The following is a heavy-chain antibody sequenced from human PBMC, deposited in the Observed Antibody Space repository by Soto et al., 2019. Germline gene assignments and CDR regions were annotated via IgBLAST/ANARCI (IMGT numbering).Heavy chain of an antibody. V-gene: IGHV5-51*01. CDR3: ARHGPSGYCSGGSCYSQSNYYYYYMDV. CDR2: IYPGDSDT. J-gene: IGHJ6*03. Sequence: PGESLKISCKGSGYSFTSYWIGWVRQMPGKGLEWMGIIYPGDSDTRYSPSFQGQVTISADKSISTAYLQWSSLKASDTAMYYCARHGPSGYCSGGSCYSQSNYYYYYMDVWGKGTTVTVS. CDR1: GYSFTSYW. D-gene: IGHD2-15*01.